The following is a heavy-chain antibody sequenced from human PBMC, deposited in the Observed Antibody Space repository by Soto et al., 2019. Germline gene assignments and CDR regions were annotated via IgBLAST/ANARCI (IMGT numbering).Heavy chain of an antibody. V-gene: IGHV4-59*01. Sequence: SETLSLTCTISCGSISSYYWSWIRQPPGKGLEWIGYIYYSGSTNYNPSLKSRVTIPVDTSKNQFSLKLSSVTAADTAVYYCARGGYCSGGSCYLFDPWGQGTLVTVS. CDR3: ARGGYCSGGSCYLFDP. J-gene: IGHJ5*02. CDR1: CGSISSYY. D-gene: IGHD2-15*01. CDR2: IYYSGST.